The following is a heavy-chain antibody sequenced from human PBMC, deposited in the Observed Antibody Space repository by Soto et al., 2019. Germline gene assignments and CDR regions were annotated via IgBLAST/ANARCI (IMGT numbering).Heavy chain of an antibody. CDR3: ARDNRRGYCSSTSCYSWFDP. Sequence: LRLSCAASGFTFSSYEMNWVRQAPGKGLEWVSYISSSGSTIYYADSVKGRFTISRDNAKNSLYLQMNSLRAEDTAVYYCARDNRRGYCSSTSCYSWFDPWGQGTLVTVSS. CDR1: GFTFSSYE. V-gene: IGHV3-48*03. J-gene: IGHJ5*02. D-gene: IGHD2-2*02. CDR2: ISSSGSTI.